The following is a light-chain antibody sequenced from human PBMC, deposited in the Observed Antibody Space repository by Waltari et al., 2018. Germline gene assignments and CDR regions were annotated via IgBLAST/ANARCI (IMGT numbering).Light chain of an antibody. J-gene: IGLJ3*02. CDR2: YCS. Sequence: SYLLTQPLSVSVAPGQTARITCGGNNIGTNSVHWVQPEPGQAPVLVIHYCSDRPSGIPERISGSKSGNTATLTISRVEAGDEADFYCQVWDSSTDHWVFGGGTKLTVL. CDR1: NIGTNS. CDR3: QVWDSSTDHWV. V-gene: IGLV3-21*01.